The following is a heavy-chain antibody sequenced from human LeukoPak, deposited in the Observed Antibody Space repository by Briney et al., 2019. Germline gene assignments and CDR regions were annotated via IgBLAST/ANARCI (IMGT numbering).Heavy chain of an antibody. J-gene: IGHJ6*03. D-gene: IGHD3-3*01. V-gene: IGHV4-34*01. CDR2: INHSGST. Sequence: SETLSLTCAVYGGSFSGYYWSWIRQPPGKGLEWIGEINHSGSTNYNPSLKSRVTISVDTSKNQFSLKLSSVTAADTAVYYCARGRGTIFGASHYYMDVWGKGTTVTVSS. CDR1: GGSFSGYY. CDR3: ARGRGTIFGASHYYMDV.